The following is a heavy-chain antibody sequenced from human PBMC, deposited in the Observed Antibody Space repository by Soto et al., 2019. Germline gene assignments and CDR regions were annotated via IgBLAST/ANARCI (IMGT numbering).Heavy chain of an antibody. J-gene: IGHJ6*02. CDR1: GFTFSSYW. Sequence: EVPLVESGGGLVQPGGSLRLSCAASGFTFSSYWMSWVLQAPGKGLEWVANIKQDGRETYYVDSVKGRFTISRDNAKNSLYLPMNSVRAEDTDVYYCARQQRLLLFGELFRKHYGIAVWGRGTTVTVSS. D-gene: IGHD3-10*01. CDR3: ARQQRLLLFGELFRKHYGIAV. CDR2: IKQDGRET. V-gene: IGHV3-7*03.